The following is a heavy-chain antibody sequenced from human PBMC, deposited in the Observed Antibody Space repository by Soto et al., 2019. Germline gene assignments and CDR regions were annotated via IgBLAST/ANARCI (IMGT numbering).Heavy chain of an antibody. CDR3: ARNGDYYESSGYFLRDAFDI. V-gene: IGHV4-31*03. Sequence: SETLSLTCTVSGGSISIGGYYWSWIRQHPGKGLEWIGYIYYSGSTYYNPSLKSRVTISVDTSKNQFSLKLSSVTAADTAVYYCARNGDYYESSGYFLRDAFDIWGRGTMVTVSS. CDR1: GGSISIGGYY. J-gene: IGHJ3*02. D-gene: IGHD3-22*01. CDR2: IYYSGST.